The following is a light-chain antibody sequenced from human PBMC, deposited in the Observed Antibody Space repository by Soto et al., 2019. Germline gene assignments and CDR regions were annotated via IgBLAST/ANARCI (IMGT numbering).Light chain of an antibody. V-gene: IGKV3-20*01. J-gene: IGKJ4*01. CDR2: GAS. CDR1: QSVSSSY. CDR3: QQYGSSPRGT. Sequence: EIVLTQSPGTLSLSPGERATLSCRASQSVSSSYLAWYQQKPGQAPRLLIYGASSRATGIPDRFSGSGSGTDFTLSISRLEPEDCAVYYCQQYGSSPRGTFGGGTKVEIK.